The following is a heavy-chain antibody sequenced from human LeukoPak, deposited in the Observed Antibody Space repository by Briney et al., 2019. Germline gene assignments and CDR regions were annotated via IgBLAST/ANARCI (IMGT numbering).Heavy chain of an antibody. CDR3: ARSQSSSPIDY. J-gene: IGHJ4*02. Sequence: GGSLRLSCAASGFSLSAYGVHWVRQAPGKGLEWVAVIWYDGTSKDHADSVKGRFTFSRDNSKNTLYLQMNSLTVEDTAVYYCARSQSSSPIDYWGQGTLVTVSS. CDR2: IWYDGTSK. CDR1: GFSLSAYG. D-gene: IGHD6-13*01. V-gene: IGHV3-33*01.